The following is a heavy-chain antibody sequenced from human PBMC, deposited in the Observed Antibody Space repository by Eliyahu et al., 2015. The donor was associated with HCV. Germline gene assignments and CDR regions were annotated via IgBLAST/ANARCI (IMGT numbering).Heavy chain of an antibody. Sequence: QVQLQQWGAGLLKPSETLSLXCTVYGGSFSGYYWTWIRQPPGKGLEWIGEINLNGVINYDPSLKNRVSISVDTSKNQFSLKLNSMTAADTALYYCARRGMILASGIDYWGQGVLVTVSS. V-gene: IGHV4-34*02. CDR2: INLNGVI. CDR3: ARRGMILASGIDY. CDR1: GGSFSGYY. D-gene: IGHD3-22*01. J-gene: IGHJ4*02.